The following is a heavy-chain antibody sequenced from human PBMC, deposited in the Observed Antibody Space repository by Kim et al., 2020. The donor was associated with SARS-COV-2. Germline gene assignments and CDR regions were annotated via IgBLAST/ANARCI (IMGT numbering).Heavy chain of an antibody. CDR2: ISYDGSDK. D-gene: IGHD1-26*01. Sequence: GGSLRLSCAASGFTFSSYPMLWVRQAPGKWLEWVAVISYDGSDKYYADSVKGRFTISRDNSKNTLYLQMNSLRTEDTAVYYCARAGKVGATYWFDPWGQEPWSPSPQ. CDR3: ARAGKVGATYWFDP. CDR1: GFTFSSYP. V-gene: IGHV3-30*04. J-gene: IGHJ5*02.